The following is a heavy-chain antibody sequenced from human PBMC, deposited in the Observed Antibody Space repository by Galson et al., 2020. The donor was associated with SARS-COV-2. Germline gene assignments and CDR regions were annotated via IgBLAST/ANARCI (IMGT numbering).Heavy chain of an antibody. CDR1: GFTFSSSA. D-gene: IGHD6-13*01. Sequence: PGGSLRPSCAASGFTFSSSALTWVCQAPGKGLKWAPPIGSSGTSTYYADSGKGRFTISRDNSKNTLYLQMNSVRGEDTAVYYCAKGAADTISGAFQHWGQGTLVTVSS. CDR3: AKGAADTISGAFQH. J-gene: IGHJ1*01. V-gene: IGHV3-23*01. CDR2: IGSSGTST.